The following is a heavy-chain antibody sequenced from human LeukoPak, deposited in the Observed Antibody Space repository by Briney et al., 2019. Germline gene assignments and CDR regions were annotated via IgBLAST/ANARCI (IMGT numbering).Heavy chain of an antibody. D-gene: IGHD4-17*01. CDR1: GGSFSGYY. CDR2: INHSGST. CDR3: ERVSPRHYVLSFYYYYGMDV. V-gene: IGHV4-34*01. J-gene: IGHJ6*02. Sequence: SETLSLTCAVYGGSFSGYYWSWIRQPPGKGLEWIGEINHSGSTNYNPSLKSRVTISVDTSKNQFSLKLSSVTAADTAVYYCERVSPRHYVLSFYYYYGMDVWGQGTTVTVSS.